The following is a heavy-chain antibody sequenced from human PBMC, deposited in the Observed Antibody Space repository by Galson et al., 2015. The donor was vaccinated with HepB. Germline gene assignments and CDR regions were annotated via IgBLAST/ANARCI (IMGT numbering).Heavy chain of an antibody. CDR1: GFTFSNSE. Sequence: SLRLSCAASGFTFSNSEMNWVRQAPGRGLEWISYISGSANSIFYADSVKGRFTISRDNAKNSLSLQMNSLRAEDTAIYYCARAQRHYSDTSGYFYFDDFWSSNDYNYNGMDVWGQGTTVTVSS. CDR3: ARAQRHYSDTSGYFYFDDFWSSNDYNYNGMDV. CDR2: ISGSANSI. V-gene: IGHV3-48*03. J-gene: IGHJ6*02. D-gene: IGHD3-22*01.